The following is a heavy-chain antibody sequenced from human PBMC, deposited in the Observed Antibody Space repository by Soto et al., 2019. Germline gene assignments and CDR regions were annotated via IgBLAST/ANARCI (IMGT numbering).Heavy chain of an antibody. D-gene: IGHD5-18*01. V-gene: IGHV4-61*01. CDR3: ALMPVDTSMLYCFDP. CDR2: IYYSGST. J-gene: IGHJ5*01. Sequence: WETLSLTCTVSGDSVTSGNIYWSWIPQPPGKGLEWVGHIYYSGSTNYSPSLKSRVTISLDTSNTQFSLKVTSVTAADTARYYCALMPVDTSMLYCFDPWGQVTQGTVSS. CDR1: GDSVTSGNIY.